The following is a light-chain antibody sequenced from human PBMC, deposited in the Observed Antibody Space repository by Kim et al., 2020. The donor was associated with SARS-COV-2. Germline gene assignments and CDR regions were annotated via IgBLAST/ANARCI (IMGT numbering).Light chain of an antibody. CDR2: EAT. CDR1: QSVGSG. J-gene: IGKJ4*01. CDR3: QQCNSWPLT. V-gene: IGKV3D-15*01. Sequence: VSPGERATLSCRASQSVGSGLAWYQHRPGLAPRLLFYEATTRATGIPDRFSASGFGTEFTLTISSLQSEDFAVYYCQQCNSWPLTFGGGTKVDIK.